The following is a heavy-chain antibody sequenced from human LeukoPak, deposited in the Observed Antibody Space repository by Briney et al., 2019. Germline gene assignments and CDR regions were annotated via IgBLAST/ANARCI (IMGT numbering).Heavy chain of an antibody. CDR3: AKSFGYSYGSY. J-gene: IGHJ4*02. CDR2: ISGSGGST. D-gene: IGHD5-18*01. Sequence: PGGFLRLSCAASGFTFRSFAMSWVRQAPGKGLEWVSTISGSGGSTNYADSVKGRFTISRDNSKDILYLQMNSLGAEDTAVYYCAKSFGYSYGSYWGQGTLVTVSS. V-gene: IGHV3-23*01. CDR1: GFTFRSFA.